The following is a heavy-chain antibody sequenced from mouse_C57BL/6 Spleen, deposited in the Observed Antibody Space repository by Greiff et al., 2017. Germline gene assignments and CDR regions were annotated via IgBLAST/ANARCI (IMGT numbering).Heavy chain of an antibody. J-gene: IGHJ2*01. CDR1: GFTFSDYG. Sequence: EVKVEESGGGLVKPGGSLKLSCAASGFTFSDYGMHWVRQAPEKGLEWVAYISSGSSTLYYADTVKGRFTISRDNAKNTLFLQMTSLRSEDTAMYYCARNSYYYGSSYDYFDYWGQGTTLTVSS. D-gene: IGHD1-1*01. CDR3: ARNSYYYGSSYDYFDY. V-gene: IGHV5-17*01. CDR2: ISSGSSTL.